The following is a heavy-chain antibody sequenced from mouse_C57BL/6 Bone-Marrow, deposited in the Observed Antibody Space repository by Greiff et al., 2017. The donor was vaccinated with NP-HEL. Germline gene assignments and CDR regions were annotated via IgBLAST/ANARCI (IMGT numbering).Heavy chain of an antibody. J-gene: IGHJ2*01. CDR2: ISSGGSYT. CDR1: GFTFSSYG. D-gene: IGHD1-2*01. V-gene: IGHV5-6*01. CDR3: ARHEGTAPYYFDY. Sequence: EVNVVESGGDLVKPGGSLKLSCAASGFTFSSYGMSWVRQTPDKRLEWVATISSGGSYTYYPDSVKGRFTISRDNAKNTLYLQMSSLKSEDTAMYYCARHEGTAPYYFDYWGQGTTLTVSS.